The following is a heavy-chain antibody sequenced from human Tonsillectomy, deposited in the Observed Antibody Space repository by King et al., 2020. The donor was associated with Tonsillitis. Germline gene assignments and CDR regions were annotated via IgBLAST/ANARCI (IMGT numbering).Heavy chain of an antibody. D-gene: IGHD4-23*01. Sequence: VQLVESGGGLVQPGGSLRLSCAASGFTFSSYAMSWVRQAPGKGLEWVSTISGSGGSTYYADSVKGRFTISRDNSKNTLYLQMNSLRAEDTAVYYCAKGHYRNLTDYGANSAFDYWGQGTLVTVSS. J-gene: IGHJ4*02. CDR3: AKGHYRNLTDYGANSAFDY. CDR1: GFTFSSYA. CDR2: ISGSGGST. V-gene: IGHV3-23*04.